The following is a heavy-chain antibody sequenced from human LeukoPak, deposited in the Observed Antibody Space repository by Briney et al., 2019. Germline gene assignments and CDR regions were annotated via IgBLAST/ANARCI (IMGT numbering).Heavy chain of an antibody. J-gene: IGHJ4*02. D-gene: IGHD6-19*01. CDR2: IYYSGST. CDR3: ARTYSSGWVNDY. CDR1: GGSISSSSYY. V-gene: IGHV4-39*07. Sequence: SETLSLTCTVSGGSISSSSYYWGWIRQPPGKGLEWIGSIYYSGSTYYNPSLKSRVTISVDTSKNQFSLKLSSVTAADTAVYYCARTYSSGWVNDYWGQGTLVTVSS.